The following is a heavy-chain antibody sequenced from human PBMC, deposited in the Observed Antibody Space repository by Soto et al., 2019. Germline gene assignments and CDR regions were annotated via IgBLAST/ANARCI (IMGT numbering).Heavy chain of an antibody. CDR3: AILGIAAAGIDY. J-gene: IGHJ4*02. V-gene: IGHV4-34*01. CDR2: INHSGST. CDR1: GGSFSGYY. Sequence: PSETLSLTCAVYGGSFSGYYWSWIRQPPGKGLEWIGEINHSGSTNYNPSLKSRVTISVDTSKNQFSLKLSSVTAADTAVYYCAILGIAAAGIDYWGQGTLVTVSS. D-gene: IGHD6-13*01.